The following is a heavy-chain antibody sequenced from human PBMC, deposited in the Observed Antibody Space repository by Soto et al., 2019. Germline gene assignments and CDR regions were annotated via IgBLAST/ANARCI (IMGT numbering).Heavy chain of an antibody. Sequence: GASVKVSCKASGYTFTSNYIHWVRQAPGQGLEWMGIINPSGGGTSYAQKFQARVTMTTDTSTSTVYMELSSLRSEDTAMYYCARDSTLAYWGQGTLVTVSS. J-gene: IGHJ4*02. CDR3: ARDSTLAY. V-gene: IGHV1-46*01. CDR1: GYTFTSNY. CDR2: INPSGGGT.